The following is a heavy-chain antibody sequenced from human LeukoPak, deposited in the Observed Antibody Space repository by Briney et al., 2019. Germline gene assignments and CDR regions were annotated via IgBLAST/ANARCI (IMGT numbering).Heavy chain of an antibody. J-gene: IGHJ4*02. V-gene: IGHV3-21*01. D-gene: IGHD2-15*01. CDR1: GFTFRSYI. Sequence: GGSLRLSCAASGFTFRSYIMNWVRQAPGKGLEWVSSIISSSNYIYYADSVKGRFTISRDNSKNSLYLQMKSLRAEETAVYYRERDKGYCSGGRCPGGELFAYWGQGTLVTVSS. CDR2: IISSSNYI. CDR3: ERDKGYCSGGRCPGGELFAY.